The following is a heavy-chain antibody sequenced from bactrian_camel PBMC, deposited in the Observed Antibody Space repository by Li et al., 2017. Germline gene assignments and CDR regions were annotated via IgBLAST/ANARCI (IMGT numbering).Heavy chain of an antibody. CDR2: ISGDGSP. J-gene: IGHJ6*01. D-gene: IGHD8*01. CDR1: GFPFDDSD. CDR3: VTDQGAWSVFDFAY. V-gene: IGHV3S55*01. Sequence: VQLVESGGGLVQPGGSLTLSCAASGFPFDDSDMGWYRQGPGTACDLVSTISGDGSPYYVNSDLGRFICSRDNAQNSVYLQMNSLKPEDTAVYYCVTDQGAWSVFDFAYWGQGTQVTVS.